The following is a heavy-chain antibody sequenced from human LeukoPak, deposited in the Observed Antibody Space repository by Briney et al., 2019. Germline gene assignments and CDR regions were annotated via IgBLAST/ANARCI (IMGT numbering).Heavy chain of an antibody. Sequence: GGSLRLSCAASGFTFSGSAVHWVRQASGKGLEWVGRIRSKANSYATAYAASVKGRFTISRDDSKNTAYLQMNSLKTEDTAVYYCTRLPLYSTGFDYWGQGTLVTVSS. D-gene: IGHD6-25*01. CDR3: TRLPLYSTGFDY. V-gene: IGHV3-73*01. CDR2: IRSKANSYAT. CDR1: GFTFSGSA. J-gene: IGHJ4*02.